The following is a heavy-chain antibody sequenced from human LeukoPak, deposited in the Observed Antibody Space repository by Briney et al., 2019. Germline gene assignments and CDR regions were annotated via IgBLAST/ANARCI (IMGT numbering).Heavy chain of an antibody. CDR1: GGSFSGYY. V-gene: IGHV4-34*01. CDR3: AIIAAGWFDP. CDR2: INHSGST. D-gene: IGHD6-13*01. J-gene: IGHJ5*02. Sequence: SDTLSLTCAVYGGSFSGYYWSWIRQPPGEGLEGRGEINHSGSTNYNPSLKSRVTISVDTSKPQFSLKLSSVPAADTAVYYCAIIAAGWFDPWGQGTLVTVSS.